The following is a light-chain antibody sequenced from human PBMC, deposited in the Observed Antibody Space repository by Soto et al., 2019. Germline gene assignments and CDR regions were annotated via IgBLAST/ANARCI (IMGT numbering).Light chain of an antibody. J-gene: IGKJ4*01. CDR3: QQFSSYPLP. CDR2: DAS. CDR1: QTVRNNY. V-gene: IGKV3-20*01. Sequence: VVRQSPGTLSLTPGERATLSCRASQTVRNNYLAWYQQKPGQAPRLLIYDASSRATGIPDRFSGGGSGTDFTLTISRLEPEDFAVYYCQQFSSYPLPFGGGTKVDIK.